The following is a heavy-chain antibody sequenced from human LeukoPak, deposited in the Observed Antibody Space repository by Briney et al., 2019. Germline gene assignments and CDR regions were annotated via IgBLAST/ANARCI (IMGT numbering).Heavy chain of an antibody. CDR1: GGSFSGYY. J-gene: IGHJ6*02. V-gene: IGHV4-34*01. Sequence: SETLSLTCAVYGGSFSGYYWSWIRQPPGKGLEWMGEINHSGSTNYNPSLKSRDTISVDTSKNQFSLKLSSVTAADTAVYYCARGYCSSTSCYTYGMDVWGQGTTVTVSS. D-gene: IGHD2-2*02. CDR3: ARGYCSSTSCYTYGMDV. CDR2: INHSGST.